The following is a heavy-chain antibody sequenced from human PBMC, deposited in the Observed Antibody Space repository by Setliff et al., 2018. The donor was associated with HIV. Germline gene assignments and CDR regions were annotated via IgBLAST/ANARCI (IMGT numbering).Heavy chain of an antibody. J-gene: IGHJ4*02. Sequence: SETLSLTCTVSGGSTTSSTYYWGWIRQPPGKGLEWIGTVHYTGNTYHNPSLKSRVTISVEVSKNQISLKLTAVTAADSAVYYCAREADGIDFWGQGTLVTVS. CDR2: VHYTGNT. CDR3: AREADGIDF. V-gene: IGHV4-39*02. D-gene: IGHD2-15*01. CDR1: GGSTTSSTYY.